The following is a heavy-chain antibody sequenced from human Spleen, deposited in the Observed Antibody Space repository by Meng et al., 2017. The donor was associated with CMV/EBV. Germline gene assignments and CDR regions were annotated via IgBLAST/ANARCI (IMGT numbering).Heavy chain of an antibody. CDR3: ATDGPGGGSYCLY. CDR1: GSTVSTDA. V-gene: IGHV1-69*11. D-gene: IGHD3-10*01. CDR2: IIPMGETA. J-gene: IGHJ4*02. Sequence: KAAGSTVSTDAINWVRQAPGQGREWMGTIIPMGETASYAQKFRGRVTITADESTTTAHMEISGLTSEDTAVYYCATDGPGGGSYCLYWGQGTLVTVSS.